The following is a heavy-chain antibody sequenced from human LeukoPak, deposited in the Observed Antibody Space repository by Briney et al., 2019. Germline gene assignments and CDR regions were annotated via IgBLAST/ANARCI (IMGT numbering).Heavy chain of an antibody. D-gene: IGHD1-14*01. Sequence: GGSLRLSCTTTGFTFINYAMSWVRQAPGKGLEWVSSISGSGGSTFYADSVKGRFTISRDNAKNTLYLQMNSLRAEDTAVYYCVRDRKNYYFDYWGQGTLVTVSS. J-gene: IGHJ4*02. CDR1: GFTFINYA. V-gene: IGHV3-23*01. CDR2: ISGSGGST. CDR3: VRDRKNYYFDY.